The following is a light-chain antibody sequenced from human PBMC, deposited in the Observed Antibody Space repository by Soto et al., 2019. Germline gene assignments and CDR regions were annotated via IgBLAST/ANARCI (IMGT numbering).Light chain of an antibody. CDR2: KAS. V-gene: IGKV1-5*03. CDR3: QQYNSYPWT. J-gene: IGKJ1*01. CDR1: QSISSW. Sequence: DIQMTQSPSTLSASVGDRVTITCRASQSISSWLAWYQQKPGKAPKLLIYKASSLESGVPSRFSGSGSGTEFTPTISSLQPDDFATSYCQQYNSYPWTFGQGTKVEIK.